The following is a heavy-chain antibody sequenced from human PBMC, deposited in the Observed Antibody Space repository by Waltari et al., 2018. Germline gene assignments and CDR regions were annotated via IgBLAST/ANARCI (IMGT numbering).Heavy chain of an antibody. CDR1: GFSSRNNA. Sequence: EVQLTESGGKVIQPGGSLRLSCEASGFSSRNNAMSWVRQAPGKGLEWVSVMGGNGEYRSYADSVRGRFTISRDNSKNTLYLQMDSLRADDTAVYFCVKYGFGGVLSHWGQGTLVIVSS. J-gene: IGHJ1*01. D-gene: IGHD3-16*01. CDR3: VKYGFGGVLSH. V-gene: IGHV3-23*01. CDR2: MGGNGEYR.